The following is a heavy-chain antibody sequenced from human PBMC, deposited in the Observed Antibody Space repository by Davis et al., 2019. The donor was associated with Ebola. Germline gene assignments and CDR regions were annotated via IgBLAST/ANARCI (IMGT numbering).Heavy chain of an antibody. J-gene: IGHJ6*02. V-gene: IGHV1-2*04. CDR1: GNTFTNFH. CDR3: ARDNADFGMDV. Sequence: ASVKVSCKASGNTFTNFHIHWVRQAPGQGLEWVGWINPNSGDTNYAQKFRGWVTLTRDTSITTAYMEFSRLKSDDAAVYFCARDNADFGMDVWGQGTTVTVSS. D-gene: IGHD3-16*02. CDR2: INPNSGDT.